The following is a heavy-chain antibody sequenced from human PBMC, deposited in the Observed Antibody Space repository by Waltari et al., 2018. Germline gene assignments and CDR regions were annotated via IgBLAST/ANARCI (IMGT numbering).Heavy chain of an antibody. V-gene: IGHV3-23*01. Sequence: EVQLLESGGGLVQPGGSLRLSCAASVFTFSSYAMSWVRQTPGKGLEWVSAICGSGGSTYSADSVKGGFTISRDNSKNTLYLQMNSLRAEDTAVYYCAKDDSLTGYYREYYFDYWGQGTLVTVSS. CDR3: AKDDSLTGYYREYYFDY. CDR2: ICGSGGST. J-gene: IGHJ4*02. D-gene: IGHD3-9*01. CDR1: VFTFSSYA.